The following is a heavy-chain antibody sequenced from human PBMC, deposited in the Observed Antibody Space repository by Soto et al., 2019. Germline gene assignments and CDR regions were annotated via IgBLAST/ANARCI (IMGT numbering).Heavy chain of an antibody. CDR1: GGSFSGYY. CDR2: INHSGSP. J-gene: IGHJ4*02. Sequence: QVQLQQWGAGLLKPSETLSLTCAVYGGSFSGYYWSWIRQPPGKGLEWIGEINHSGSPNYNPSLKSRFTISVDTSKNQFSLKLSSVTAADTAVYYCARGGKQWLVRGPFDYWGQGTLVTVSS. CDR3: ARGGKQWLVRGPFDY. D-gene: IGHD6-19*01. V-gene: IGHV4-34*01.